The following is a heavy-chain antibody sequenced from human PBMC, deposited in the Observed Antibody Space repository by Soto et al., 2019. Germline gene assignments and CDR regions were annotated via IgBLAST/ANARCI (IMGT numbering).Heavy chain of an antibody. D-gene: IGHD3-10*01. CDR2: ISAYTGDT. CDR3: AREVYGREVWLEP. Sequence: QIHLVQSGGEEKKPGASVKVSCKTSGYTFISYGINWLRQAPGQSLEWVGWISAYTGDTNYAQNFQDRVTMTTDPATSTAYMELRSLRSDDTAMYYCAREVYGREVWLEPWGQGTLITVSS. J-gene: IGHJ5*02. V-gene: IGHV1-18*01. CDR1: GYTFISYG.